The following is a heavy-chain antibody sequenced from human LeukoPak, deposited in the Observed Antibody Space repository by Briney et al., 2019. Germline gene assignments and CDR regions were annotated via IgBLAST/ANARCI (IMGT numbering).Heavy chain of an antibody. CDR2: INPSSGGT. J-gene: IGHJ4*02. V-gene: IGHV1-2*02. CDR1: GYTFTGYY. D-gene: IGHD3-16*02. CDR3: ARDFIHGQYYFDY. Sequence: ASVKVSCKASGYTFTGYYMLWVRQAPGQGLEWMGWINPSSGGTNYAQKFQGRVTMTRDTSISTAYMELSRLRSDDTAVYYCARDFIHGQYYFDYWGQGTLVTVSS.